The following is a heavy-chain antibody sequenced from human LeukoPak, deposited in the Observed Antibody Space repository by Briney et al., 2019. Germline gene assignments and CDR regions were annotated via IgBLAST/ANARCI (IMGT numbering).Heavy chain of an antibody. CDR1: GFTFSSYW. CDR2: INSDGSST. V-gene: IGHV3-74*01. D-gene: IGHD6-6*01. CDR3: ARAGYYSSSQFDY. J-gene: IGHJ4*02. Sequence: GGSLRLSCAASGFTFSSYWVHWVRQVPGKGLVWVSRINSDGSSTTYADSVKGRFTTSRDNAKNTLYLQMNSLRAEDTAVYYCARAGYYSSSQFDYWGQGTLVTVSS.